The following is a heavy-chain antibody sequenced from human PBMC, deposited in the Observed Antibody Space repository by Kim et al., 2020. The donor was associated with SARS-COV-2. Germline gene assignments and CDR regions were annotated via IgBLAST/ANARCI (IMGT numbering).Heavy chain of an antibody. CDR3: AREGLWGLTPRASRLQYFQH. V-gene: IGHV4-34*01. D-gene: IGHD2-21*01. CDR1: GGSFSGYY. J-gene: IGHJ1*01. Sequence: SETLSLTCAVYGGSFSGYYWSWIRQPPGKGLEWIGEINHSGSTNYNPSLKSRVTISVDTSKNQFSLKLSSVTAADTAVYYCAREGLWGLTPRASRLQYFQHWGQGTLVTVSS. CDR2: INHSGST.